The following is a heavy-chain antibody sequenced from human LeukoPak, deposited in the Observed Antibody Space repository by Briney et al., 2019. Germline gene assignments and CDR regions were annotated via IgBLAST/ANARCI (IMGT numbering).Heavy chain of an antibody. Sequence: SETLSLTCAVSGGSISSGGYSWSWIRQPPGKGLEWIGYIYHSGSTYYNPSLKSRVTISVDTSKNQFSLKLSSVTAADTAVYYCAGTGALPYYYYGMDVWGQGTTVTVSS. J-gene: IGHJ6*02. CDR2: IYHSGST. V-gene: IGHV4-30-2*02. D-gene: IGHD7-27*01. CDR1: GGSISSGGYS. CDR3: AGTGALPYYYYGMDV.